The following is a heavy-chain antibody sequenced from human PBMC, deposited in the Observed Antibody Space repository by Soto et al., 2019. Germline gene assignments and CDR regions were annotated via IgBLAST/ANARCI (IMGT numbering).Heavy chain of an antibody. CDR1: GFTFSSYA. J-gene: IGHJ5*02. Sequence: TGGSLRLSCAASGFTFSSYAMSRVRQAPGKGLEWVSAISGSGGSTYYADSVKGRFTIPRDNSKNTLYLQMNSLRAEDTAVYYCAKEPKYCSSTSCFDNWFDPWGQGTLVTVSS. CDR2: ISGSGGST. D-gene: IGHD2-2*01. V-gene: IGHV3-23*01. CDR3: AKEPKYCSSTSCFDNWFDP.